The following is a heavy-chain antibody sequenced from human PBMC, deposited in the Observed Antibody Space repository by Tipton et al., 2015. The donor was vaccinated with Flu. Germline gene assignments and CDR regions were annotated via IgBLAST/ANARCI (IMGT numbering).Heavy chain of an antibody. CDR1: GGSIDNSGYY. J-gene: IGHJ3*02. Sequence: TLSLTCAVSGGSIDNSGYYWGWIRQPPGKGLEWVGSVYYSGSTYYNPSLKSRVTISEGTSTNQFSLEVRSVTAADSAVYYCARAIYGAFDAFDIWGRGTVVTVSS. CDR2: VYYSGST. CDR3: ARAIYGAFDAFDI. D-gene: IGHD4/OR15-4a*01. V-gene: IGHV4-39*07.